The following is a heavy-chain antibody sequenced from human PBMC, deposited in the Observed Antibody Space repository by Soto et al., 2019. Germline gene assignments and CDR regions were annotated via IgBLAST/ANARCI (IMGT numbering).Heavy chain of an antibody. V-gene: IGHV3-30*04. D-gene: IGHD3-3*01. J-gene: IGHJ4*02. CDR1: GFSFTYYA. CDR2: ISYDGSNK. Sequence: QPGGSLRLSCAASGFSFTYYAMHWVRQAPGRGLEWVTVISYDGSNKYYADSAKGRFTISRDNSRNTVYLQMNSLRPEDTAVYYCARGSITIFGVVVGEQYIDFWGQGTLVTVSS. CDR3: ARGSITIFGVVVGEQYIDF.